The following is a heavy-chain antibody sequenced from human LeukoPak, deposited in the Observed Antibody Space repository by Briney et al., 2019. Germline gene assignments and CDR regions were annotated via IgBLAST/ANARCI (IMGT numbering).Heavy chain of an antibody. D-gene: IGHD1-26*01. CDR3: ARRTQSGSFDY. V-gene: IGHV1-18*01. J-gene: IGHJ4*02. CDR2: ISAYNGNT. CDR1: GYTFTSYG. Sequence: ASGKVSCKASGYTFTSYGISWVRQAPGQGLEWMGWISAYNGNTNYAQKLQGRVTKTTDTSTSTAYMELRSLRSDDTAVYYCARRTQSGSFDYCGQGTLVTVSS.